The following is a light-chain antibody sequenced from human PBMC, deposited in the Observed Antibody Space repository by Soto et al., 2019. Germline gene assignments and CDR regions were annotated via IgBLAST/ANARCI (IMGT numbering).Light chain of an antibody. Sequence: IEMTQSNYSLSAAIGDRVTITCRASQSIKNYFNWYLHKPGAAPKLLIFVASNLESGVPSMFSGSGSVTEFTLSINFLQAAEFCTHYFHQRDRTSPLTFGHGTLLEIK. J-gene: IGKJ5*01. CDR1: QSIKNY. CDR2: VAS. V-gene: IGKV1-39*01. CDR3: HQRDRTSPLT.